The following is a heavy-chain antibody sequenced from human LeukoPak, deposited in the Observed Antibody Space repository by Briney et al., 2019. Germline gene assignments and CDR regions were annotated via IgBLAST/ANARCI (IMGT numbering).Heavy chain of an antibody. CDR1: GGTFSSYA. J-gene: IGHJ4*02. CDR3: ARVPIIAAGGEFDY. Sequence: SVKVSCKVSGGTFSSYAISWVRQAPGQGLEWMGRIVPIFGAANYAQKFQGRVTITTDESTSTAYMELSSLRSEDTAVYYCARVPIIAAGGEFDYWGQGTLDTVSS. CDR2: IVPIFGAA. V-gene: IGHV1-69*05. D-gene: IGHD6-13*01.